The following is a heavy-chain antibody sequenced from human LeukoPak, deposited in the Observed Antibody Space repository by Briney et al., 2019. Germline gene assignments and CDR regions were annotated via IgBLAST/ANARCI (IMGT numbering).Heavy chain of an antibody. CDR2: IYYSGST. V-gene: IGHV4-59*01. D-gene: IGHD1-26*01. Sequence: SETLSLTCTVSGGSISSYYWSWIRQSPGKGLEWIGYIYYSGSTNYNPSLKSRVTISVDTSKNQFSLKLSSVTAADTAVYYCARDGYSGSYSHDAFDIWGQGTMVTVSS. CDR1: GGSISSYY. J-gene: IGHJ3*02. CDR3: ARDGYSGSYSHDAFDI.